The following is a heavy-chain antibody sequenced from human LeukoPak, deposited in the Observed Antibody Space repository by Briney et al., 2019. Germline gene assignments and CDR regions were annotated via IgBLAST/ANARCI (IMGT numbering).Heavy chain of an antibody. CDR1: GYTSTSYY. Sequence: ASVKVSCKASGYTSTSYYMHWVRQAPGQGLEWMGIINPSGGSTSYAQKFQGRVTMTRDTSTSTVYMELSSLRSEDTAVYYCARAPFGVLRYFDWLSDWGQGTLVTVSS. V-gene: IGHV1-46*01. J-gene: IGHJ4*02. D-gene: IGHD3-9*01. CDR3: ARAPFGVLRYFDWLSD. CDR2: INPSGGST.